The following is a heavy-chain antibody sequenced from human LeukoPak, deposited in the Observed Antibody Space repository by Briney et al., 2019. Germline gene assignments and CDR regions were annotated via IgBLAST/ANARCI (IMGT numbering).Heavy chain of an antibody. CDR2: ISGSGDST. CDR3: AKRYFGNYYFDS. D-gene: IGHD3-9*01. CDR1: GFTFNTYA. J-gene: IGHJ4*02. V-gene: IGHV3-23*01. Sequence: GGSLRLSCAASGFTFNTYAMSWVRQAPGKGLEWVSAISGSGDSTYYADSVKGRFTISRDSSKNTLYLQMNSLRAEDTAVYYCAKRYFGNYYFDSWGQGTLVTVSS.